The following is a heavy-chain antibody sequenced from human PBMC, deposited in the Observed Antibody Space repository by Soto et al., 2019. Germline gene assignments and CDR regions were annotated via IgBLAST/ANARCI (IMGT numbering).Heavy chain of an antibody. CDR1: GGSFGGFY. CDR3: ARGSWTVVVVAAYYYYYGMDV. CDR2: IKHRGGT. J-gene: IGHJ6*02. Sequence: PSETLSLTCAVYGGSFGGFYWGWVSQLQGEGLGWIEEIKHRGGTNYNPTLKSRVTISVDTSKNQFSLKLSSVTAADTAVYYCARGSWTVVVVAAYYYYYGMDVWGQGTTVTVSS. V-gene: IGHV4-34*01. D-gene: IGHD2-15*01.